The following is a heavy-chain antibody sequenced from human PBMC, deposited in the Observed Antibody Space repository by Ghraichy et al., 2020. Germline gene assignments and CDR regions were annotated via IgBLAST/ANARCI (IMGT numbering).Heavy chain of an antibody. CDR3: ARGGRTAAGTLDQ. D-gene: IGHD6-13*01. CDR1: GFTFSHYG. Sequence: GGSLRLSCAASGFTFSHYGMHWVRQAPGKGLEWVAVIWYDGSNKYYVDSVKGRFTISRDNSKNILYLQMNSLRAEDTAVYYCARGGRTAAGTLDQWGQGTLVTASS. V-gene: IGHV3-33*01. CDR2: IWYDGSNK. J-gene: IGHJ4*02.